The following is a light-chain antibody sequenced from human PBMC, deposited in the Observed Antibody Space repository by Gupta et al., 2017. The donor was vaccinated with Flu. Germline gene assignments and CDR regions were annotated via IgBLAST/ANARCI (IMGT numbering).Light chain of an antibody. CDR3: QERKNRRT. J-gene: IGKJ2*01. Sequence: VLTQSPATLSLSPGERATLSCRASQSVSSYLAWYQQKPGQAPRRLIYDASNRATGIPARLSGSGSGTEFTLTISSLEPVELAVDDCQERKNRRTFGEGTKVEI. V-gene: IGKV3-11*01. CDR1: QSVSSY. CDR2: DAS.